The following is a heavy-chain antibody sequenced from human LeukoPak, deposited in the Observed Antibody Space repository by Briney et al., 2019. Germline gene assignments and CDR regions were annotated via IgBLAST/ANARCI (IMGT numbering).Heavy chain of an antibody. V-gene: IGHV4-39*01. Sequence: SETLSLTCTVSGGSISSSITTNYWNWVRQPPGKGLEWIGSIHYSGSTYYNPSLESRATISVDTSKNQFSIKLTSVTAADTAVYYCARKGTIAPTGASHFDYWGQGTLVTVSS. CDR1: GGSISSSITTNY. J-gene: IGHJ4*02. CDR3: ARKGTIAPTGASHFDY. D-gene: IGHD6-13*01. CDR2: IHYSGST.